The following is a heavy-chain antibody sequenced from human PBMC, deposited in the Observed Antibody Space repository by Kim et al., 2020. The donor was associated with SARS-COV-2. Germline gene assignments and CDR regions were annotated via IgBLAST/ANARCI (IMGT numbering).Heavy chain of an antibody. CDR3: ARARVRYFDWLLDPYYYYGMDV. CDR1: GYTFTSYA. V-gene: IGHV7-4-1*02. J-gene: IGHJ6*02. CDR2: INTNTGNP. Sequence: ASVKVSCKASGYTFTSYAMNWVRQAPGQGLEWMGWINTNTGNPTYAQGFTGRFVFSLDTSVSTAYLQISSLKAEDTAVYYCARARVRYFDWLLDPYYYYGMDVWGQGTTVTVSS. D-gene: IGHD3-9*01.